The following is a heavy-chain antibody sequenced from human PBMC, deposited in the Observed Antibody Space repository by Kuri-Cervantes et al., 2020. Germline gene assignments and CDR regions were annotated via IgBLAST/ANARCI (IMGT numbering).Heavy chain of an antibody. V-gene: IGHV3-23*01. Sequence: GESLKISCAASGFTFSSYGMSWVRQAPGKGLEWVSAISGSGGSTYYADSVKGRFTISRDNSKNTLYLQMNSLRAEDTAVYYCAKAFNYYGSGSCFDYWGQGTLVTVSS. CDR1: GFTFSSYG. D-gene: IGHD3-10*01. CDR2: ISGSGGST. J-gene: IGHJ4*02. CDR3: AKAFNYYGSGSCFDY.